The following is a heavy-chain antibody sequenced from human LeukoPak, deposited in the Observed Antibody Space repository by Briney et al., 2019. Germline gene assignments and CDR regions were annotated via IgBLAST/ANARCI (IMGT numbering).Heavy chain of an antibody. Sequence: NAGGSLRLSCAASGFTFSNAWMSWVRQAPGKGLEWVGRIKSKTDGGTTDYAAPVKGRFTISRDDSKNTLYLQMNSLKTEDTAVYYCTTDRNYDTLTGPNWFDPWGQGTLVTVSS. V-gene: IGHV3-15*01. D-gene: IGHD3-9*01. CDR3: TTDRNYDTLTGPNWFDP. CDR2: IKSKTDGGTT. J-gene: IGHJ5*02. CDR1: GFTFSNAW.